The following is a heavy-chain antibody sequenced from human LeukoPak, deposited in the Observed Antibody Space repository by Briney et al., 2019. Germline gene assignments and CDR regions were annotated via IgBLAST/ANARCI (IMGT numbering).Heavy chain of an antibody. V-gene: IGHV1-2*02. CDR2: INPNSGGT. CDR1: GYTFTGYY. CDR3: ARPRGHSGYDWRLFDY. D-gene: IGHD5-12*01. Sequence: ASVKVSCKASGYTFTGYYMHWVRQAPGQGLEWMGWINPNSGGTNYAQKFQGRVTMTRDTSISTAYMELSRLRSDDTAVYYCARPRGHSGYDWRLFDYWGQGTLVTVSS. J-gene: IGHJ4*02.